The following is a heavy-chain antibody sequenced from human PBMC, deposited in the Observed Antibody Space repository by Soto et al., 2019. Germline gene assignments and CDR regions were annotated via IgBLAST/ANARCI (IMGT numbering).Heavy chain of an antibody. CDR3: ARGLVLRFLEWLSALGY. D-gene: IGHD3-3*01. V-gene: IGHV3-21*01. CDR2: ISSSSSYI. CDR1: GFTFSSYS. J-gene: IGHJ4*02. Sequence: EVQLVESGGGLVKPGGSLRLSCAASGFTFSSYSINWVRQAPGKGLEWVSSISSSSSYIYYADSVKGRFTISRDNAKNSLYLQMNSLRAEDTAVYYCARGLVLRFLEWLSALGYWGQGTLVTVSS.